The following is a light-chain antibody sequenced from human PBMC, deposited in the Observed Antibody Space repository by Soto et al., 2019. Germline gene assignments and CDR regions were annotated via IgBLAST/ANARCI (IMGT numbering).Light chain of an antibody. CDR2: AAS. CDR1: QSVISTD. V-gene: IGKV3-20*01. Sequence: EIVLTQSPGTLSLSPGERATLSYRASQSVISTDLAWYQQKPGQAPRLLVYAASSRASGIPDRFSGSGSGTDFTLTISRLEPEDFAVYYCQQYGTSPPDFGGGTRVEI. CDR3: QQYGTSPPD. J-gene: IGKJ4*01.